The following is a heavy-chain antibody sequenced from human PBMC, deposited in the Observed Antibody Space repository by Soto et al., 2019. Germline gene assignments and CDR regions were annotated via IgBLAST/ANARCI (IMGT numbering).Heavy chain of an antibody. CDR1: GGSISSSSYY. Sequence: QLQLQESGPGLVKPSETLSLTCTVSGGSISSSSYYWGWIRQPPGKGLEWIGSIYYSGSTYYNPSLKSRVTISVDTSKNQFSLKLSSVTAADTAVYYCARRSRRSSKAGYYYGMDVWGQGTTVTVSS. J-gene: IGHJ6*02. CDR3: ARRSRRSSKAGYYYGMDV. V-gene: IGHV4-39*01. CDR2: IYYSGST. D-gene: IGHD6-13*01.